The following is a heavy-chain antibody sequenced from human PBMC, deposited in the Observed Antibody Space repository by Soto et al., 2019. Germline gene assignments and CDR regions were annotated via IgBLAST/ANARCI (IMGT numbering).Heavy chain of an antibody. CDR3: ARTARPPPPYGMDV. J-gene: IGHJ6*02. Sequence: QVQLQESGPGLVKPSETLSLTCTVSGGSVSSGRYYWSWIRQPPGKGLEWIGYIYYSGSTNYNPSHKRRVTISVDTSKNQFSLKLSSVTAADTAVYYCARTARPPPPYGMDVWGQGTTVTVS. V-gene: IGHV4-61*01. CDR2: IYYSGST. CDR1: GGSVSSGRYY.